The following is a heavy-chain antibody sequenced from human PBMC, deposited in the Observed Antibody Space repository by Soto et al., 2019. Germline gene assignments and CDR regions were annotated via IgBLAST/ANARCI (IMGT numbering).Heavy chain of an antibody. J-gene: IGHJ5*02. CDR1: GGSISSYY. CDR2: IYYSGST. Sequence: SETLSLTCTVSGGSISSYYWSWIRQPPGKGLEWIGYIYYSGSTNYNPSLKSRVTISVDTSKNQFSLKLSSVTAADTAVYYCARRFGSGSYYSPDNWFDPWGQGTLVT. V-gene: IGHV4-59*08. CDR3: ARRFGSGSYYSPDNWFDP. D-gene: IGHD3-10*01.